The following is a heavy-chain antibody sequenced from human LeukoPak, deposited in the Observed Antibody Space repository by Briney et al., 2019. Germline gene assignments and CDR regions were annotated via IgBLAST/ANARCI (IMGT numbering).Heavy chain of an antibody. V-gene: IGHV3-7*01. J-gene: IGHJ4*02. CDR3: ARDMKGNLDY. CDR1: GFTFNDVW. Sequence: GGSLRLSCAASGFTFNDVWMAWVRQAPGKGLEWVANINPDGRTKQYVDSVRGRFTISRDNAKNSLYLQMNSLRAEDTGLYHCARDMKGNLDYWGQGTLVTVSS. D-gene: IGHD3-16*01. CDR2: INPDGRTK.